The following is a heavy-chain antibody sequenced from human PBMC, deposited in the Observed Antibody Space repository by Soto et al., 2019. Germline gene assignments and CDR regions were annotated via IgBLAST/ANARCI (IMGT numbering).Heavy chain of an antibody. D-gene: IGHD4-17*01. J-gene: IGHJ4*02. Sequence: SETRSLTCAVYGGSFSCYYWSWIRQPPGKGLEWIGEINHSGSTNYNPSLKSRVTISVDTSKNQFSLKLSSVTAADTAVYYCARSYGDVDYWGQGTLVTVSS. CDR2: INHSGST. CDR1: GGSFSCYY. V-gene: IGHV4-34*01. CDR3: ARSYGDVDY.